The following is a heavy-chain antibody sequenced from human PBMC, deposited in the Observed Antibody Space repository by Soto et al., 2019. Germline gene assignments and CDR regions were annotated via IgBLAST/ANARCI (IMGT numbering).Heavy chain of an antibody. CDR3: AREWGLLPYYVMNV. Sequence: SETLSLTCIVSGDSVTSGSYYWTWLRQPPGKGLEWIGYISYAGRTKYNPSLQSRVTISVDTSKNDFSLNLSSVTAADTAVYFCAREWGLLPYYVMNVWGHGTAVTVSS. CDR2: ISYAGRT. J-gene: IGHJ6*02. V-gene: IGHV4-61*03. D-gene: IGHD7-27*01. CDR1: GDSVTSGSYY.